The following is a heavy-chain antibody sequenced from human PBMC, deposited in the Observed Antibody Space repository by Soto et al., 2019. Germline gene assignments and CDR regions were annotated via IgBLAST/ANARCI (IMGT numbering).Heavy chain of an antibody. D-gene: IGHD3-22*01. CDR1: GFTVSSNY. CDR2: IYSGGST. CDR3: ARDSYESSGYYYVFDY. V-gene: IGHV3-66*01. J-gene: IGHJ4*02. Sequence: GGSLRLSCAASGFTVSSNYMSWVRQAPGKGLEWVSVIYSGGSTYYADSVKGRFTISRDNSKNTLYLQMNSLRAEDTAVYYCARDSYESSGYYYVFDYWGQGTLVTVSS.